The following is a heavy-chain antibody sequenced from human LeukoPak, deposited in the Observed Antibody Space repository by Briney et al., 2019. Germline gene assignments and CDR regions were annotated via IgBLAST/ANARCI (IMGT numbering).Heavy chain of an antibody. Sequence: GGSLRLSCAASGLTVSSYMSWVRQAPGKGLEWVSVIYDGGNTNYADSVKGRFTISRDTSKNTLFLQMNSLRAEDTGVYYCVGATRWLAYDYWGQGTLVTVSS. V-gene: IGHV3-53*01. CDR3: VGATRWLAYDY. CDR2: IYDGGNT. D-gene: IGHD6-19*01. CDR1: GLTVSSY. J-gene: IGHJ4*02.